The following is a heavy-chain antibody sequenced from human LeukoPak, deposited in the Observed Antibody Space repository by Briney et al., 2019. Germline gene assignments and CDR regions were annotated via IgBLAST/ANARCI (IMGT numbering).Heavy chain of an antibody. D-gene: IGHD1-1*01. V-gene: IGHV1-18*04. Sequence: ASVKVSCKASGYAFNTYGISWVRQAPGQRPEWVGWISAYNGHTHYAQKLQGRVTMTTDTSTNTAYMEVRSLRPDDTAVYYCTRTTFLGSTYFQHWGQGTLVTVSS. CDR3: TRTTFLGSTYFQH. CDR2: ISAYNGHT. CDR1: GYAFNTYG. J-gene: IGHJ1*01.